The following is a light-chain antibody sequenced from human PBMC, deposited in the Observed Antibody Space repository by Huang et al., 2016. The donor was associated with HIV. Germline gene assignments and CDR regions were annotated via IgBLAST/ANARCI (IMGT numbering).Light chain of an antibody. CDR1: QSVNSY. V-gene: IGKV3-11*01. J-gene: IGKJ5*01. CDR2: DAS. Sequence: ETVLTQSPATLSLSPGERATLSCRASQSVNSYLAWYQQKHGKTPRLLIYDASNRATGSPARFSGSGSGTDFTLTISSLEPEDFAVYYCQQRKYWPPITFGQGTRLEIK. CDR3: QQRKYWPPIT.